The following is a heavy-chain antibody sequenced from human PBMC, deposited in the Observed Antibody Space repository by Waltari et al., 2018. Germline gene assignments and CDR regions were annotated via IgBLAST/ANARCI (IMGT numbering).Heavy chain of an antibody. CDR1: GFTLCGYW. V-gene: IGHV3-7*01. CDR2: IKQDGSEK. D-gene: IGHD4-17*01. Sequence: EVQLVESGGGLVQPGGSMRLSCSASGFTLCGYWMNWVRKAPGKGLEWVANIKQDGSEKNYVDSVEGRITISRDNAKNSLYLQMNSLRAEDTAVYYCARGLTTVTAKDYFDYWGQGALVTVSS. CDR3: ARGLTTVTAKDYFDY. J-gene: IGHJ4*02.